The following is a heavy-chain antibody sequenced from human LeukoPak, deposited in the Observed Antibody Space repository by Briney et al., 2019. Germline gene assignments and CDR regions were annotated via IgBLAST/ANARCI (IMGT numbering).Heavy chain of an antibody. J-gene: IGHJ4*02. CDR2: KKKDGSDK. V-gene: IGHV3-7*01. CDR3: ARASNLYYGSGSYYSD. CDR1: GFTFPIFW. D-gene: IGHD3-10*01. Sequence: PGGSLRLSCAASGFTFPIFWISWAPQPPGRGRGGGANKKKDGSDKLYVDFARGRFPIPRDNAKNSLSLQKNNLRGEDTAVYYCARASNLYYGSGSYYSDWGQGTLVTVSS.